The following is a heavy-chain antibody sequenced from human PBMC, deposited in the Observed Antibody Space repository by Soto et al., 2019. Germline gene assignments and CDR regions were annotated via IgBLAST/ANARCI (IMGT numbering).Heavy chain of an antibody. V-gene: IGHV5-10-1*01. D-gene: IGHD3-3*01. CDR2: IDPSDSYT. J-gene: IGHJ3*02. CDR3: ARQFHGVVIISPDDAFDI. CDR1: GYSFTSYW. Sequence: PGESLKISCKGSGYSFTSYWISWVRQMPGKGLEWMGRIDPSDSYTNYSPSFQGHVTISADKSISTAYLQWSSLKASDTAMYYCARQFHGVVIISPDDAFDIWGQGTMVTVSS.